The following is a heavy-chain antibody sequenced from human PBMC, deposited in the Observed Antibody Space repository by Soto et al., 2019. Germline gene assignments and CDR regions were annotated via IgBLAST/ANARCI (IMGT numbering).Heavy chain of an antibody. CDR1: GGTFSSYA. D-gene: IGHD2-8*01. V-gene: IGHV1-69*13. CDR2: IIPIFGTA. CDR3: ARDPARKWGGLSTQDFDY. Sequence: ASVKVSCKASGGTFSSYAISWVRQAPGQGLEWMGGIIPIFGTANYAQKFQGRVTITADESTSTAYMELSSLRSEDTAVYYCARDPARKWGGLSTQDFDYWGQGTLVTVSS. J-gene: IGHJ4*02.